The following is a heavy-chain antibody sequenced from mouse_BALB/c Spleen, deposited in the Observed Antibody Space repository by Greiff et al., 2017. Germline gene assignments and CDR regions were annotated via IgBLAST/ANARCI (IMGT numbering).Heavy chain of an antibody. CDR3: ARSYYYGSKAYYYAMDY. J-gene: IGHJ4*01. Sequence: EVQLQESGPGLVKPSQSLSLTCTVTGYSITSDYAWNWIRQFPGNKLEWMGYISYSGSTSYNPSLKSRISITRDTSKNQFFLQLNSVTTEDTATYYCARSYYYGSKAYYYAMDYWGQGTSVTVSS. CDR1: GYSITSDYA. V-gene: IGHV3-2*02. CDR2: ISYSGST. D-gene: IGHD1-1*01.